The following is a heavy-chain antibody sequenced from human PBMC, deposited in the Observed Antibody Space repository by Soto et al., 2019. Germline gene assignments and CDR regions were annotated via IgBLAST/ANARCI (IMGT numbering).Heavy chain of an antibody. D-gene: IGHD3-16*02. CDR2: INPSGGTT. CDR1: GYIFTSYY. Sequence: ASVKVSCKASGYIFTSYYLHWVRQAPGQGLEWMGIINPSGGTTSYAQKFQDRVTMTRDTSTSTVFMELSGLRSEDTAVYFCARAYCYTTHCPFDFCGQGALVTVSS. CDR3: ARAYCYTTHCPFDF. J-gene: IGHJ4*02. V-gene: IGHV1-46*03.